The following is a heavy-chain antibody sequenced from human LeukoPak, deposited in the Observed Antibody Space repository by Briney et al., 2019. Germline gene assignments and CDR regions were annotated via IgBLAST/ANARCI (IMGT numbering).Heavy chain of an antibody. CDR1: GGSISSGDYY. CDR3: ARDPVSGSSGAVADEGAFDI. Sequence: PSETLSLTCTVSGGSISSGDYYWSWIRQPPGKGLEWIGYIYYSGSTYYNPSLKSRVTISVDTSKNQSSLKLSSVTAADTAVYYCARDPVSGSSGAVADEGAFDIWGQGTMVTVSS. V-gene: IGHV4-30-4*01. D-gene: IGHD3-22*01. J-gene: IGHJ3*02. CDR2: IYYSGST.